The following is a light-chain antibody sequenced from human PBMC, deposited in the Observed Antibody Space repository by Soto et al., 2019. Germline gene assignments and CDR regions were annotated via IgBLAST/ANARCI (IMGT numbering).Light chain of an antibody. V-gene: IGKV2-28*01. CDR2: LGS. J-gene: IGKJ4*01. CDR1: QSLLHSNGYTY. Sequence: DIVMTQSPLSLPVTPGEPASISCRSSQSLLHSNGYTYLDWYLQKPGQSPQLLIYLGSNRASGVPDRFSGGGSGTDFTLKISRVEAEDVGVYYCVQALQTLTFGGGTKVEI. CDR3: VQALQTLT.